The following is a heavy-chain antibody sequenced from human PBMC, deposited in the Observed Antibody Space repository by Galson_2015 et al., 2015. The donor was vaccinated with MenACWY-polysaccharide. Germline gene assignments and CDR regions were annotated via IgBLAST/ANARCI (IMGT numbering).Heavy chain of an antibody. CDR1: GFTFNRFS. CDR3: ARDRKTGNSRWEFGY. CDR2: IGATGGDT. D-gene: IGHD7-27*01. V-gene: IGHV3-23*01. Sequence: SLRLSCAASGFTFNRFSMSWVRQAPMKGLEWVSGIGATGGDTHYADPVKGRFSISRDNSKNTLFLQMNSLRAEDTAIYYCARDRKTGNSRWEFGYWGQGILVTVSA. J-gene: IGHJ4*02.